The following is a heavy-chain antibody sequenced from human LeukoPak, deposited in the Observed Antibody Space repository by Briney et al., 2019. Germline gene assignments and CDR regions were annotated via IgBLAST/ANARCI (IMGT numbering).Heavy chain of an antibody. CDR3: AREYYDFWSGYYASTRTMYNWFDP. CDR1: GGTFSSYA. D-gene: IGHD3-3*01. V-gene: IGHV1-8*02. Sequence: ASVKVSCKASGGTFSSYAISWVRQATGQGLEWMGWMNPNSGNTGYAQKFQGRVTMTRNTSISTAYMELSSLRSEDTAVYYCAREYYDFWSGYYASTRTMYNWFDPWGQGTLVTVSS. J-gene: IGHJ5*02. CDR2: MNPNSGNT.